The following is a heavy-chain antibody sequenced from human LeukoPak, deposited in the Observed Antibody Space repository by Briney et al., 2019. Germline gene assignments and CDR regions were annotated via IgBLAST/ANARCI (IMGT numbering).Heavy chain of an antibody. CDR1: GDSISSDFW. CDR3: ARSSKGGNSGWNGLDS. J-gene: IGHJ5*01. Sequence: PSETLSLTCVVSGDSISSDFWWNWVRQPPGMGLEWIGEVYHSGTSYYKPSLKSRVTITADTSRNQFSLRLTSVTAADTAIYFCARSSKGGNSGWNGLDSWGQGTLVTVSS. D-gene: IGHD6-19*01. V-gene: IGHV4/OR15-8*01. CDR2: VYHSGTS.